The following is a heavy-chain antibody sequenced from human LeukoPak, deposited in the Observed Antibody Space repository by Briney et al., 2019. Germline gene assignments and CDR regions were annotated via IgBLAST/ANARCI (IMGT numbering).Heavy chain of an antibody. D-gene: IGHD6-6*01. Sequence: GRSLRLSCAASGFSFRTSAMPWARQAPGKGLEGVALISYDENDKNYADSVKGRFTISRDNSKNTLYLQMNSLRGEDTAVYYCAKDDFGSIDNWGQGTLVTVSS. CDR2: ISYDENDK. J-gene: IGHJ4*02. CDR3: AKDDFGSIDN. CDR1: GFSFRTSA. V-gene: IGHV3-30-3*01.